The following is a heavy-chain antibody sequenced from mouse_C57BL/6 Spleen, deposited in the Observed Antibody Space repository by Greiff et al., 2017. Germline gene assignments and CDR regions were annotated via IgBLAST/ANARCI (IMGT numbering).Heavy chain of an antibody. J-gene: IGHJ3*01. V-gene: IGHV1-81*01. CDR2: IYPRSGNT. D-gene: IGHD2-5*01. Sequence: QVQLKQSGAELARPGASVKLSGKASGYTFTSYGISWVKQRTGQGLEWIGEIYPRSGNTYYNEKFKGKATLTADKSSSTAYMELRSLTSEDSAVYFCARGDYSNYEFAYWGQGTLVTVSA. CDR1: GYTFTSYG. CDR3: ARGDYSNYEFAY.